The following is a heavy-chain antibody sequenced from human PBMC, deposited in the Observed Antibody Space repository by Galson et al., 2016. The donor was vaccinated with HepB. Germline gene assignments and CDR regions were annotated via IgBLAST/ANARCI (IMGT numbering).Heavy chain of an antibody. J-gene: IGHJ4*02. CDR2: IYHTGST. Sequence: SLRLSCAGSGFAFSSYNMTWVRQAPGKGLEWIGDIYHTGSTKDNPSLESRVTTSVDKSKNQFSLNLSSVTAADTAVYYCAIGAMGATWRNWGQGTLVTVSS. V-gene: IGHV4-4*02. CDR1: GFAFSSYNM. CDR3: AIGAMGATWRN. D-gene: IGHD1-26*01.